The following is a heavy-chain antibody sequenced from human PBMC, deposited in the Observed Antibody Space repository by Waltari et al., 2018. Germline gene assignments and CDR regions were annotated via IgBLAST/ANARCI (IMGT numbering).Heavy chain of an antibody. CDR1: GGTFSNYV. J-gene: IGHJ4*02. CDR2: IIPIFGTP. Sequence: QVQLVQSGAEVKKPGSSVKVSCRAPGGTFSNYVLSWVQPAPGQGLEWMVGIIPIFGTPNYAQKFQGRVTIIADESTSTVYMELSSLRSEDTAVYYCARSYYYDRIGDYPSLGAFDYWGQGTLVTVSS. CDR3: ARSYYYDRIGDYPSLGAFDY. D-gene: IGHD3-22*01. V-gene: IGHV1-69*12.